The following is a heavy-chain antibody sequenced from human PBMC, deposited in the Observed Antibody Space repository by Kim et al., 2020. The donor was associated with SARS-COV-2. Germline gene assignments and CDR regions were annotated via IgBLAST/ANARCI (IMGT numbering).Heavy chain of an antibody. CDR3: ARDTNYYGMDV. J-gene: IGHJ6*02. V-gene: IGHV3-30*04. CDR1: GFTFSSYA. Sequence: GGSLRLSCAASGFTFSSYAMHWVRQAPGKGLEWVAVISYDGSNKYYADSVKGRFTISRDNSKNTLYLQMNSLRAEDTAVYYCARDTNYYGMDVWGQGTTVTVSS. CDR2: ISYDGSNK. D-gene: IGHD3-3*01.